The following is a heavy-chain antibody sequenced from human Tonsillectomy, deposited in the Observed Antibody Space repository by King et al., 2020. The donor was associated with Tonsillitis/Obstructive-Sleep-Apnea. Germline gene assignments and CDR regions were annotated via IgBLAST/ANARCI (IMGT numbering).Heavy chain of an antibody. D-gene: IGHD1-14*01. CDR3: VRLPEGGRGNALHY. J-gene: IGHJ4*02. CDR2: IYPLDSDT. V-gene: IGHV5-51*01. CDR1: GYTFTAFW. Sequence: VQLVESGAEVKKPGESLRISCKGSGYTFTAFWIGWVRQMPGKGLEWMGLIYPLDSDTTYSPSFQGQVTISADESINTAYLQWSSLQASDTAMYYCVRLPEGGRGNALHYWGQGTLVTVSS.